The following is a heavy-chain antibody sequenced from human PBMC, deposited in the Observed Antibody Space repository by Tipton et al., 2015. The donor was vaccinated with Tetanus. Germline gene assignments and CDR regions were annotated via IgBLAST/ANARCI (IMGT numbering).Heavy chain of an antibody. CDR1: GYTFTHYG. V-gene: IGHV1-18*01. CDR3: ARGRGLGPHGYFEH. D-gene: IGHD3/OR15-3a*01. J-gene: IGHJ5*02. CDR2: ISPFNENV. Sequence: QMQLVQSGAEVKKPGASVKVSCKASGYTFTHYGVNWVRQAPGQGLEWMGLISPFNENVNYAEKFQGRLTMTTDGSTATIYMDLRSLGSDDTAVYYCARGRGLGPHGYFEHWGQGTLVTVSS.